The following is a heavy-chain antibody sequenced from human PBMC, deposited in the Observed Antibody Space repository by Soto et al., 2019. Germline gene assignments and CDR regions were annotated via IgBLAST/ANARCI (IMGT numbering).Heavy chain of an antibody. D-gene: IGHD1-7*01. CDR1: GFTFSNYW. J-gene: IGHJ4*02. CDR3: AGNYDY. V-gene: IGHV3-74*01. CDR2: INRDGSST. Sequence: EVQLVESGGGLVQAGGSLRLSCAASGFTFSNYWMHWVRQAPGKGLVWVSHINRDGSSTNYADSVRGRFTISRDNAKNTVYLQMNSLRAEDTAVYYCAGNYDYWGQGTLVTVSS.